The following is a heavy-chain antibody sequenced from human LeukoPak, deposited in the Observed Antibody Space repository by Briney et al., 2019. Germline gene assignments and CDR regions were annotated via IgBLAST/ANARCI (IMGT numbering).Heavy chain of an antibody. V-gene: IGHV4-59*01. CDR3: ARDWVALHYYGSGSYYNGGWFDP. D-gene: IGHD3-10*01. CDR2: IDNSGST. Sequence: PSETLSLTCTVSGASINSYYWSWIRQPPGKGLEWIGYIDNSGSTNYNPSLKSRVTISVDKSKNQFSLKLSSVTAADTAVYYCARDWVALHYYGSGSYYNGGWFDPWGQGTLVTVSS. CDR1: GASINSYY. J-gene: IGHJ5*02.